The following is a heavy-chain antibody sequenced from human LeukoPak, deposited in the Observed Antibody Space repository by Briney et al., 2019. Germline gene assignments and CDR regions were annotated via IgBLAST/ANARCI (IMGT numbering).Heavy chain of an antibody. Sequence: GGSLRLSCAASGFTFSSHAMSWVRQAAGKGPEWVSVISASGDSTYYADAVKGRFTISRVNSKNTLWLQMNSLRVEDTAVYYCAKGGALDPWGQGTLVTVSS. CDR3: AKGGALDP. CDR1: GFTFSSHA. D-gene: IGHD3-16*01. CDR2: ISASGDST. J-gene: IGHJ5*02. V-gene: IGHV3-23*01.